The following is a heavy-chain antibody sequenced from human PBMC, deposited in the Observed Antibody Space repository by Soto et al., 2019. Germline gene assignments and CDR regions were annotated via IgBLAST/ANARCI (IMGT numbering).Heavy chain of an antibody. D-gene: IGHD3-3*01. Sequence: PSETLSLTCTVSGGSISSYYWSWIRQPPGKGLEWIGYIYYSGSTNYNPSLKSRVTISVDTSKNQFSLKLSSVTAADTAVYYCARGSVSWSGYREYYYYGMDVWGQGTTVTAP. CDR3: ARGSVSWSGYREYYYYGMDV. V-gene: IGHV4-59*08. CDR2: IYYSGST. J-gene: IGHJ6*02. CDR1: GGSISSYY.